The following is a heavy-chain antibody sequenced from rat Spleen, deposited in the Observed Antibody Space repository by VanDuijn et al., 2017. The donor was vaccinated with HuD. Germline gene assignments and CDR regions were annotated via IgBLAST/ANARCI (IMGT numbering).Heavy chain of an antibody. CDR1: GFTFSDYY. J-gene: IGHJ2*01. D-gene: IGHD1-5*01. CDR3: ARLRYNPFDY. Sequence: EVQLVESDGGLVQPGRSLKLSCAASGFTFSDYYMTWIRQAPGKGLEWVASITNTGGSTYYPDSVKGRFTISRDNAKNTQYLQMDSLRSEDTATYYCARLRYNPFDYWGQGVMVTVSS. CDR2: ITNTGGST. V-gene: IGHV5-31*01.